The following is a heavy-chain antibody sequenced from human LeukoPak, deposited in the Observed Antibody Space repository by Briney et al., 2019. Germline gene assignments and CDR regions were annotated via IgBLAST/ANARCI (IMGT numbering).Heavy chain of an antibody. CDR1: GGTFSSYA. D-gene: IGHD2-2*01. J-gene: IGHJ4*02. V-gene: IGHV1-69*05. Sequence: SVKVSCKASGGTFSSYAISWVRQAPGQGLEWMGGIIPIFGTANYAQKFQGRVTITTDESTSTAYMELSSLRSEDTAVYYCARRVPAAGGGHYFDYWGQGTLVTVSS. CDR3: ARRVPAAGGGHYFDY. CDR2: IIPIFGTA.